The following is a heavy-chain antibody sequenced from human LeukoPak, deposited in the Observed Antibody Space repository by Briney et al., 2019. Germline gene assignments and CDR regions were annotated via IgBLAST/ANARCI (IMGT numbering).Heavy chain of an antibody. J-gene: IGHJ4*02. CDR2: IYYDGSNQ. D-gene: IGHD1-26*01. CDR3: ATDRNSGKYYDY. V-gene: IGHV3-33*01. CDR1: GLRFRNYG. Sequence: PGGSLRLSCVVSGLRFRNYGMHWVHQAPGKGLEWVAVIYYDGSNQYYADSVKGRFTVSRDNAKNTLYLQMDSLRAEDTAVYYCATDRNSGKYYDYWGQGTLVTVSS.